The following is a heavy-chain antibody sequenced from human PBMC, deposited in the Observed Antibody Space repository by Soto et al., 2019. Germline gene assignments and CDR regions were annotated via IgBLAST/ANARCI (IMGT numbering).Heavy chain of an antibody. V-gene: IGHV3-23*01. CDR1: GFIFNNSA. CDR3: ARAKAVVIAALDI. Sequence: EVELLESGGGLVQPGGSLRLSCKASGFIFNNSAMTWVRQAPGKGLQWVASVSDNGGSRGGTYYADSVKGRFTISRDNSKNTLYLQLDSLTGADTAVYYCARAKAVVIAALDIWGQGTMVTVCS. D-gene: IGHD2-21*01. J-gene: IGHJ3*02. CDR2: VSDNGGSRGGT.